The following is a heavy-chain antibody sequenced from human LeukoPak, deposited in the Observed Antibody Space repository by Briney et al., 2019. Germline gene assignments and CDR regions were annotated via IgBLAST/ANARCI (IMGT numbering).Heavy chain of an antibody. CDR2: INPNSGGT. V-gene: IGHV1-2*02. D-gene: IGHD2-2*01. Sequence: GASVKVSCKASGYTFTGYYMHWVRQAPGQGLEWMGWINPNSGGTNYAQKFQGRVTMTRDTSISTAYMELSRLRSDDTAVYYCARTYCSSTSCYGPYYCMDVWGQGTTVTVSS. CDR1: GYTFTGYY. J-gene: IGHJ6*02. CDR3: ARTYCSSTSCYGPYYCMDV.